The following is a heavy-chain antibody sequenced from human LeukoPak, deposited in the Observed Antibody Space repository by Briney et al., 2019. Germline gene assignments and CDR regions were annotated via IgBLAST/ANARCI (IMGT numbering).Heavy chain of an antibody. V-gene: IGHV1-69*02. CDR3: ASQYGDAFDI. CDR2: TIPILGIA. Sequence: SVKVSCKASGGTFSSYTISWVRQAPGQGLEWMGRTIPILGIANYAQKFQGRVTITADKSTSTAYMELSSLRSEDTAVYYCASQYGDAFDIWGQGTMVTVSS. CDR1: GGTFSSYT. J-gene: IGHJ3*02. D-gene: IGHD2-8*01.